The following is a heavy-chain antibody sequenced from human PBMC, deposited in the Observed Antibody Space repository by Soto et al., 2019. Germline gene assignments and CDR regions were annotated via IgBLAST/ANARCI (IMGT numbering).Heavy chain of an antibody. Sequence: ASVKVSCKASGYTFTSYGISWVRQAPGQGLEWMGWISAYNGNTNYAQKLQGRVTMTTGTSTSTAYMELRSLRSDDTAVYYCARAAPGGWNVVVPAARGSNWGQGTLVTVSS. CDR3: ARAAPGGWNVVVPAARGSN. V-gene: IGHV1-18*01. J-gene: IGHJ4*02. CDR1: GYTFTSYG. D-gene: IGHD2-2*01. CDR2: ISAYNGNT.